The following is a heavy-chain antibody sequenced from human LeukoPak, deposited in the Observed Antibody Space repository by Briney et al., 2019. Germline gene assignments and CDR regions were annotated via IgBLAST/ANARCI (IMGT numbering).Heavy chain of an antibody. V-gene: IGHV4-34*01. CDR1: DGSFSGYY. Sequence: PSETLSLTCAVYDGSFSGYYWSWIRQPPGKGLEWIGEINHSGSTNYNPSLKSRVTISVDTSKNQFSLKLSSVTAADTAVYYCARGVRVVVAGNVDTAMVPVIRFDPWGQGTLVTVSS. J-gene: IGHJ5*02. D-gene: IGHD5-18*01. CDR2: INHSGST. CDR3: ARGVRVVVAGNVDTAMVPVIRFDP.